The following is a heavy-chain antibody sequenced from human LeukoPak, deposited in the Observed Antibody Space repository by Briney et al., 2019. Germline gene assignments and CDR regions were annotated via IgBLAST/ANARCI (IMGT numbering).Heavy chain of an antibody. CDR1: GGSISSGGYY. CDR3: ARDRTYSSSSGGDYYYYGMDV. CDR2: IYYSGST. V-gene: IGHV4-31*03. J-gene: IGHJ6*02. Sequence: SETLSLTCTVSGGSISSGGYYWSWIRQHPGKGLEWIGYIYYSGSTYYNPSPESRVTISVDTSKNQFSLKLSSVTAADTAVYYCARDRTYSSSSGGDYYYYGMDVWGQGTTVTVSS. D-gene: IGHD6-6*01.